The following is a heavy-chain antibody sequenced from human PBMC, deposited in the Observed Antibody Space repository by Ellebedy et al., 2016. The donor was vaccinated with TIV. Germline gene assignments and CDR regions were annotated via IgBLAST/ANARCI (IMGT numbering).Heavy chain of an antibody. Sequence: MPGGSLRLSCAVSGGSISRSNWWSWVRQPPGKGLEWIGEIYHSGSTNYNPSLKSRLTISVDKSKNQFSLKLSSVTAADTAVYYCARDFADSSDYYDAADAFDIWGQGTMVTVSS. CDR2: IYHSGST. CDR3: ARDFADSSDYYDAADAFDI. J-gene: IGHJ3*02. D-gene: IGHD3-22*01. CDR1: GGSISRSNW. V-gene: IGHV4-4*02.